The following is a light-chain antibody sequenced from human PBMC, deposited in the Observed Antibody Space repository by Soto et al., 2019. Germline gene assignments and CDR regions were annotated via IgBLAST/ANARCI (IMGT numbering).Light chain of an antibody. Sequence: DLVMTQSPLSLSITPGEPASITCRSSQSLLDSNGYNCLDWYLQKPGQSPQLLIYLGSTRASGVPDRFSGSGSGTDFTLKISRVEAEDVGVYYCMQALQSHRTFGQGTKVDIK. CDR2: LGS. V-gene: IGKV2-28*01. CDR1: QSLLDSNGYNC. CDR3: MQALQSHRT. J-gene: IGKJ1*01.